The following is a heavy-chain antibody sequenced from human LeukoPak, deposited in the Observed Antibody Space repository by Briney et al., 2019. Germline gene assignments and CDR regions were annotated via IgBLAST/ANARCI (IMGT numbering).Heavy chain of an antibody. CDR3: ARHNSGWDNWFDP. V-gene: IGHV3-23*01. J-gene: IGHJ5*02. CDR2: ITGRGGNT. Sequence: GGSLRLSCAASGFTFSSYAMTWVRQAPGKGLEYVSTITGRGGNTYYADSVKGRFTISRDNSKNTLYLQMNSLRAGDTAMYYCARHNSGWDNWFDPWGQGTLVTVFS. D-gene: IGHD5-12*01. CDR1: GFTFSSYA.